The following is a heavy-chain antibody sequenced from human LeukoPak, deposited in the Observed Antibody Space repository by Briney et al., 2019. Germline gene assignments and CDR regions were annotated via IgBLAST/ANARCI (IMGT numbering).Heavy chain of an antibody. J-gene: IGHJ3*02. CDR3: AADRATKYAFDI. V-gene: IGHV1-58*02. CDR2: IVVGSGNT. Sequence: ASVKVSCKASGFTFTSSAMQWVRQARGQRLEWIGWIVVGSGNTNYAQKFQERVTITRDMSTSTAYMELSSLRSEDTAVYYCAADRATKYAFDIWGQGTMVTVSS. CDR1: GFTFTSSA. D-gene: IGHD1-26*01.